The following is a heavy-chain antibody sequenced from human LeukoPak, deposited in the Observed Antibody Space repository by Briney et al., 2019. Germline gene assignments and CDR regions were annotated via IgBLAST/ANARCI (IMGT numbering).Heavy chain of an antibody. V-gene: IGHV4-34*01. D-gene: IGHD3-22*01. J-gene: IGHJ4*02. Sequence: SETLSLTCALYGGSFSGYYWSWIRQPPGKGLEWIGEINHSGSTNYNPSLKSRVTISVDTSKNQFSLKLSPVTAADTAVYYCASRRVTYYYDSSGYYYGSPGRYFDYWGQGTLVTVSS. CDR2: INHSGST. CDR3: ASRRVTYYYDSSGYYYGSPGRYFDY. CDR1: GGSFSGYY.